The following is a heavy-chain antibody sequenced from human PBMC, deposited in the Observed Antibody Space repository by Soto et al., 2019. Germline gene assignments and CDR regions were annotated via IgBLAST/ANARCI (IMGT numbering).Heavy chain of an antibody. D-gene: IGHD6-19*01. CDR1: GFTFSSYA. CDR3: ARDSGPYSSGWYYFDY. V-gene: IGHV3-30-3*01. Sequence: GGSLRLSCAASGFTFSSYAMHWVRQAPGKGLERVAVISYDGSNKYYADSVKGRFTISRDNSKNTLYLQMNSLRAEDTAVYYCARDSGPYSSGWYYFDYWGQGTLVSVPS. J-gene: IGHJ4*02. CDR2: ISYDGSNK.